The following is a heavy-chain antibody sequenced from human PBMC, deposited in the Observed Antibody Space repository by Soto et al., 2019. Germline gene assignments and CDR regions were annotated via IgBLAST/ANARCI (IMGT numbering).Heavy chain of an antibody. D-gene: IGHD2-21*02. CDR1: GFIVSNNY. J-gene: IGHJ4*02. Sequence: EVQLVESGGGLVQPGGSLRLSCAASGFIVSNNYLSWVRQSPGKGLEWVAVIYTGGSASYAGSARGRFTISRDNSKNTLYLQMNSLTTEDTAVYYCAKTNAGWGDSVGYWGQGIQVTVSS. CDR2: IYTGGSA. V-gene: IGHV3-53*04. CDR3: AKTNAGWGDSVGY.